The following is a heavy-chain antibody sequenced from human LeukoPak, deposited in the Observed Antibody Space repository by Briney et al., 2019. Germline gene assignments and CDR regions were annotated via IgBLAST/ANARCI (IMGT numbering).Heavy chain of an antibody. Sequence: GASVKVSCKASGYTFTSYGISWVRQAPGQGLEWMGWISAYNGNTNYAQKLQGGVTTTTDTSTSTAYMELRSLRSDDTAVYYCATSGVADPFDYWGQGTLVTVSS. CDR3: ATSGVADPFDY. CDR1: GYTFTSYG. J-gene: IGHJ4*02. D-gene: IGHD6-19*01. V-gene: IGHV1-18*01. CDR2: ISAYNGNT.